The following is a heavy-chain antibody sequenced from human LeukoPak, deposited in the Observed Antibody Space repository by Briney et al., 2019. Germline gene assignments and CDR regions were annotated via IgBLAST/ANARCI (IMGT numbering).Heavy chain of an antibody. J-gene: IGHJ3*02. CDR3: AVTFIAAAGDDAFDI. CDR2: INHSGST. V-gene: IGHV4-34*01. Sequence: SETLSLTCAVYGGSFSGYYWSWIRQPPGKGLEWIGEINHSGSTNYNPSLKSRDTISVDTSKNQFSLKLSSVTAADTAVYYCAVTFIAAAGDDAFDIWGQGTMVTVSS. CDR1: GGSFSGYY. D-gene: IGHD6-13*01.